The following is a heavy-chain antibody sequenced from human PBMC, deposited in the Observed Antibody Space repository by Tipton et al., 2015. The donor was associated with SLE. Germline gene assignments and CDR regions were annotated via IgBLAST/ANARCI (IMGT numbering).Heavy chain of an antibody. CDR3: ARKRQGSSWYHWYFDL. CDR2: INHGRST. V-gene: IGHV4-34*01. CDR1: GGSFSGYY. J-gene: IGHJ2*01. D-gene: IGHD6-13*01. Sequence: TLSLTCAVYGGSFSGYYWTWIRQPPGKGLEWIGEINHGRSTNYNPSLKSQVTISVDTTKKQFSLKLRSVTAADTAVYYCARKRQGSSWYHWYFDLWGRGSLVTVSS.